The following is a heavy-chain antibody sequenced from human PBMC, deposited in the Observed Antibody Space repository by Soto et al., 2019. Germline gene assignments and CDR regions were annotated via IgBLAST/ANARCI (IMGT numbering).Heavy chain of an antibody. V-gene: IGHV3-7*03. J-gene: IGHJ4*02. CDR1: GFTFSSYW. D-gene: IGHD6-19*01. CDR3: AGDEIAVAGTGGFDY. Sequence: GGSLRLSCAASGFTFSSYWMSWVRQAPGKGLEWVASIKQDGSEKYYVYSVKGRFTITGDNAKNSLYLQMNSLRAEDTAVYYSAGDEIAVAGTGGFDYWGPGTLVTVSS. CDR2: IKQDGSEK.